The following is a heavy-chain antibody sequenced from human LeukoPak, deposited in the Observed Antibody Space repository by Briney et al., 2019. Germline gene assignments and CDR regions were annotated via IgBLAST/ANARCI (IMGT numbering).Heavy chain of an antibody. Sequence: PSETLSLTCTVSGGSISSGSYYWCWIRQPAGKGLEWIGRIYTSGSTNYNHSLKSRVTISADTSKNQFSLKLTSVTAADTAVYYCARDGDSGDYAYWGQGTLVTVSS. J-gene: IGHJ4*02. CDR2: IYTSGST. CDR1: GGSISSGSYY. V-gene: IGHV4-61*02. D-gene: IGHD4-17*01. CDR3: ARDGDSGDYAY.